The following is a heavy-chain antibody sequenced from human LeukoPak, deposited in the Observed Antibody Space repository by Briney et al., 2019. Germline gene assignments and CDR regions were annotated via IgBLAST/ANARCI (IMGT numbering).Heavy chain of an antibody. J-gene: IGHJ3*02. CDR1: GGTFSSYA. D-gene: IGHD3-3*01. CDR3: ARVRSGYIDAFDI. CDR2: INPSAGST. Sequence: ASVKVSCKASGGTFSSYAISWVRQAPGQGLEWMGIINPSAGSTTYAQKFQDRVSMTRDTSTSTVYMDLSSLRSEDTAVYYCARVRSGYIDAFDIWGQGTMVTVSS. V-gene: IGHV1-46*01.